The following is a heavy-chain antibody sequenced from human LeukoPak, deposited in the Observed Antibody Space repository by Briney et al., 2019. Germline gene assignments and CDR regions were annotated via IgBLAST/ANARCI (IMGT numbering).Heavy chain of an antibody. CDR1: GYTFTNYY. Sequence: ASVKVSCKASGYTFTNYYMHWVRQAPGQGLEWMGIINPSGGSTNYAQKFQGRVTLTRDTSTSTVYMELSSLRSEDTAVYYCARDTRLLDFDAFDIWGQETMVTVSS. J-gene: IGHJ3*02. CDR2: INPSGGST. CDR3: ARDTRLLDFDAFDI. D-gene: IGHD3-3*01. V-gene: IGHV1-46*01.